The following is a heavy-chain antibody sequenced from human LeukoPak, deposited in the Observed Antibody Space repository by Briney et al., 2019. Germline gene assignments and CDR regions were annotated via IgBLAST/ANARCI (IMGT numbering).Heavy chain of an antibody. J-gene: IGHJ4*02. D-gene: IGHD1-1*01. CDR3: AKGQELDDGVFDS. V-gene: IGHV3-23*01. CDR1: GFTFRSIA. CDR2: IRSNGDTT. Sequence: PGGSLRLSCAASGFTFRSIAMTWVRQAPGKGLEWVSSIRSNGDTTYNADSVKGRFTISRDNSKNTLYLQMNRLRVEDTAIYYCAKGQELDDGVFDSWGQGTLVTV.